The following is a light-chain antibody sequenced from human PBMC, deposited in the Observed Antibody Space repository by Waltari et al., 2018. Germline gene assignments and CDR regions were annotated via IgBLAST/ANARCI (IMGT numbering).Light chain of an antibody. Sequence: QSALTQPASVSGSPGQSITISCTGTSGDIGGYHYVPWYQQHPGKAPKLMISDVTRWPSGVSNRFSGSKSGNTASLTISGLQAEDEADYYCTSYTSTNTVIFGGGTKVTV. CDR1: SGDIGGYHY. J-gene: IGLJ2*01. CDR3: TSYTSTNTVI. CDR2: DVT. V-gene: IGLV2-14*03.